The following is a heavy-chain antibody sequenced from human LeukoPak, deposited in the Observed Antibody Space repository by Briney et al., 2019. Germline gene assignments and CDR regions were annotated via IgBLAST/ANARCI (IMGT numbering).Heavy chain of an antibody. J-gene: IGHJ4*02. D-gene: IGHD3-22*01. CDR3: ARVKYYYDSSGY. CDR1: GFTFTSYG. CDR2: ISAYNGNT. V-gene: IGHV1-18*01. Sequence: PGGSLRLSCAASGFTFTSYGISWVRQAPGQGLEWMGWISAYNGNTNYAQKLQGRVTMTTDTSTSTAYMELRSLRSDDTAVYYCARVKYYYDSSGYWGQGTLVTVSS.